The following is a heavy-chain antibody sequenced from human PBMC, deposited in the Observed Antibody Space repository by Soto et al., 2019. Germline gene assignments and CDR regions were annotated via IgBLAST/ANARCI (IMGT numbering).Heavy chain of an antibody. J-gene: IGHJ4*02. CDR3: AKNRQFRSYYESAGHYDN. CDR1: GFTFKNYD. D-gene: IGHD3-10*01. CDR2: ISGSGGVT. Sequence: EVELLESGGGLVQPGGSLRLSCVASGFTFKNYDMRWIRQAPGKGLEWVSGISGSGGVTYYADSVKGRFTISRDNSKNTLYLQMNSMRAEDPAIYYCAKNRQFRSYYESAGHYDNWGQGTLVTVSS. V-gene: IGHV3-23*01.